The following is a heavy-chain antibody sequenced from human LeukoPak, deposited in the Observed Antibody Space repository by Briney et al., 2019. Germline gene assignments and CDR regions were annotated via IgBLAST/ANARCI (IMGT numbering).Heavy chain of an antibody. J-gene: IGHJ5*02. V-gene: IGHV3-9*01. CDR2: ISWNSGSI. CDR1: GFTFDDYA. D-gene: IGHD3-3*01. CDR3: AKGRGDFWHWFDP. Sequence: PGGSLRLSCAASGFTFDDYAMHWVRQAPGKGLEWVSGISWNSGSIGYADSVKGRFTISRDNAKNSLYLQMNSLRAEDTALYYCAKGRGDFWHWFDPWGQGTLVTVSS.